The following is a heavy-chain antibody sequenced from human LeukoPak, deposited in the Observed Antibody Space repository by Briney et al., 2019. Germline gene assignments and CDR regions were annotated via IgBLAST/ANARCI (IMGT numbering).Heavy chain of an antibody. D-gene: IGHD3-3*01. J-gene: IGHJ3*02. V-gene: IGHV4-38-2*02. CDR1: GYSISSGYY. CDR3: ARALEYDFWSGYSKGAFDI. CDR2: IYHSGST. Sequence: SETLSLTCTVSGYSISSGYYCGWIRQPPGKGLEWIGSIYHSGSTYNNPSLKSRVTISVDTSKNQFSLKLSSVTAADTAVYYCARALEYDFWSGYSKGAFDIWGQGTMVTVSS.